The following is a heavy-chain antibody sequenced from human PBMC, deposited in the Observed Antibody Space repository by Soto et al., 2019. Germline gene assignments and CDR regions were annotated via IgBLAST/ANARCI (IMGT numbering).Heavy chain of an antibody. Sequence: QVQLQESGPGLVKPSQTLSLTCIVSGGSISSNDFYWSWIRQHPGKGLEWIGYIYYSGNTYYNPSLKSRVTILVDTSKNQFALKVSSVTAADTAVYYCASLSGSWQSWFDPLGQGTLVTVSS. J-gene: IGHJ5*02. CDR3: ASLSGSWQSWFDP. CDR1: GGSISSNDFY. CDR2: IYYSGNT. D-gene: IGHD6-13*01. V-gene: IGHV4-31*03.